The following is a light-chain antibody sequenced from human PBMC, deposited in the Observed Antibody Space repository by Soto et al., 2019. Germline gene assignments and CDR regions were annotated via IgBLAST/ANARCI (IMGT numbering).Light chain of an antibody. CDR3: QVWDISSDHHV. J-gene: IGLJ1*01. Sequence: SSELTQPPSVSVAPGQTARITCGGNDIARKTVHWYQQKPGQAPVLVVYDDDERPSGIPERFSGSNSGNTATLTISRVEAGDEADYYCQVWDISSDHHVFGTGTKLTV. CDR2: DDD. V-gene: IGLV3-21*02. CDR1: DIARKT.